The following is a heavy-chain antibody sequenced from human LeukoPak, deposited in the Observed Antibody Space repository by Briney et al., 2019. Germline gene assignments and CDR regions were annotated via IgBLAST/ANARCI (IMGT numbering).Heavy chain of an antibody. CDR1: GDSISSYY. V-gene: IGHV4-4*09. CDR3: ARVLLWFGEASFDY. D-gene: IGHD3-10*01. Sequence: PSETLSLTCSVSGDSISSYYWNWVRQPPGKGLEWIGRISSIGSTNYNPSLGSRVTISADTSKNQFSLSLRSVTAADTAVYYCARVLLWFGEASFDYWGQGTLVTVSS. J-gene: IGHJ4*02. CDR2: ISSIGST.